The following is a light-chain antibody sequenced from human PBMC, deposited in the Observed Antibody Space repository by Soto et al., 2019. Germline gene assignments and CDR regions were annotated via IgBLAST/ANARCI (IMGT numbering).Light chain of an antibody. CDR3: SSFTSTSTVV. Sequence: QSALTQPASVSGSPGQSLTISCTGTSNDVGGYNYVSWYQHHPGKAPKLMIYDVTNRPSGVSNRFSGSKSGNTASLTISGLQTEDEADYYCSSFTSTSTVVFGGGTKLTVL. J-gene: IGLJ3*02. CDR1: SNDVGGYNY. CDR2: DVT. V-gene: IGLV2-14*03.